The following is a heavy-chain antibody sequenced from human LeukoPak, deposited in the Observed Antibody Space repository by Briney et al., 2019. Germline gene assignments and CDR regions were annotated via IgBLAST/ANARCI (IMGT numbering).Heavy chain of an antibody. J-gene: IGHJ4*02. D-gene: IGHD5-24*01. CDR1: GFTFSRHA. CDR2: ISYDGSNK. CDR3: AREARRDGYNGGYFDY. V-gene: IGHV3-30*04. Sequence: GGSLRLSCAASGFTFSRHAMHWVRQAPGKGLEWVAVISYDGSNKYYADSVKGRFTISRDNAKNSLYLQMNSLRAEDTAVYYCAREARRDGYNGGYFDYWGQGTLVTVSS.